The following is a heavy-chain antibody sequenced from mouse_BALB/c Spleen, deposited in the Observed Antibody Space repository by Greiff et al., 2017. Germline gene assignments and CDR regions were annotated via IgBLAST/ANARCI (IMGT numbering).Heavy chain of an antibody. CDR1: GFTFSSYG. D-gene: IGHD2-3*01. J-gene: IGHJ2*01. V-gene: IGHV5-6*01. CDR3: ARHDGTNY. Sequence: EVKLVESGGDLVKPGGSLKLSCAASGFTFSSYGMSWVRQTPDKRLEWVATISSGGSYTYYPDSVKGRFTISRDNAKNTLYLQMSSLKSEDTAMYYCARHDGTNYWGQGTTLTVSS. CDR2: ISSGGSYT.